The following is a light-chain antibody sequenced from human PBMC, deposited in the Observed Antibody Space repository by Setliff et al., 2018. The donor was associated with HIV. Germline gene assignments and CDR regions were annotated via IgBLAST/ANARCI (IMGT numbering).Light chain of an antibody. CDR3: TSMTSRITWV. J-gene: IGLJ3*02. Sequence: QSVLAQPASVSGSPGQSITISCTGTSSDVGGYNFVSWYQQHPNKAPKVIIYEVTNRPSGVSYRFSGSKSGNTASLTISGLQAEDEADYYCTSMTSRITWVVGGGTK. CDR1: SSDVGGYNF. V-gene: IGLV2-14*01. CDR2: EVT.